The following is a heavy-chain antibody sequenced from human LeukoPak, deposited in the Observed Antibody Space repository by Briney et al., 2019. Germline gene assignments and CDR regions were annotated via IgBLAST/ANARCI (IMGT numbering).Heavy chain of an antibody. D-gene: IGHD1-1*01. V-gene: IGHV3-7*01. Sequence: GGSLRLSCAASGFTFSSYWMSWVRQAPGKGLEWVANIKQDGSEKYYVDSVKGRFTISRDNGKNSLDLQMNSLRAEDTAVFYCARVVGTATDYWGQGTLVTVSS. CDR2: IKQDGSEK. CDR3: ARVVGTATDY. J-gene: IGHJ4*02. CDR1: GFTFSSYW.